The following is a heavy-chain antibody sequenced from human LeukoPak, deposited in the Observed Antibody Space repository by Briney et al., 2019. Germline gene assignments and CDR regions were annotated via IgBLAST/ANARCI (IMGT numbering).Heavy chain of an antibody. CDR2: ISGSGDST. J-gene: IGHJ3*02. Sequence: GGSLRLSGAASGFTFSSYGMTWVRQAPGKGLEWVSTISGSGDSTYYADSVKGRFTISRDNSKNTLYLQMSSLRAEDTAVYYCAKVSQGGDSFDIWGQGIMVTVSS. CDR3: AKVSQGGDSFDI. CDR1: GFTFSSYG. V-gene: IGHV3-23*01. D-gene: IGHD3-16*01.